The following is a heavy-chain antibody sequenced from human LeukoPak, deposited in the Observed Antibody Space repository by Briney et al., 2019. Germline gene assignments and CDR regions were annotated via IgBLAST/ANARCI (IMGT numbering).Heavy chain of an antibody. CDR1: GYSISSGYY. V-gene: IGHV4-38-2*02. Sequence: SETLSLTCTVSGYSISSGYYWGWIRQPPGKGLEWIGSIYHSGSTYYNPSLKSRVTISVDTSKNQFSLKLSSVTAADTAVYYCARLSTMIVVENDYWGQGTLVTVSS. CDR3: ARLSTMIVVENDY. D-gene: IGHD3-22*01. J-gene: IGHJ4*02. CDR2: IYHSGST.